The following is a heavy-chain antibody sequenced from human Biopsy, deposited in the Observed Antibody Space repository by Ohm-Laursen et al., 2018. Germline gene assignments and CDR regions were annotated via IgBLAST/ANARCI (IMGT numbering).Heavy chain of an antibody. CDR1: GFSFSDYH. CDR3: ARDTRWSPYSMDA. D-gene: IGHD4-23*01. J-gene: IGHJ6*02. CDR2: ISGGGTI. Sequence: GSLRLSCAASGFSFSDYHMRWNRQAPGRGLEWVSYISGGGTIYYGDSMKGRVTISRDNAKNSLYLQMHSLRAEDTAVYYCARDTRWSPYSMDAWGQGTTVTVSS. V-gene: IGHV3-11*01.